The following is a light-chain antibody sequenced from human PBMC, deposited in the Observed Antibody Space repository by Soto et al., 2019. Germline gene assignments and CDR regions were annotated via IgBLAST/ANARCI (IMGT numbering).Light chain of an antibody. Sequence: DIQMTQYPSSLSASVGDRVTITCRAGQSISSYLNWYQQKPGKAPKLLIYAASSLQSGVPSRFSGSGSGTDFTLTISSLQPEDFATYYCQQSYSTPPRTFGQGTKVDIK. V-gene: IGKV1-39*01. CDR3: QQSYSTPPRT. CDR2: AAS. J-gene: IGKJ1*01. CDR1: QSISSY.